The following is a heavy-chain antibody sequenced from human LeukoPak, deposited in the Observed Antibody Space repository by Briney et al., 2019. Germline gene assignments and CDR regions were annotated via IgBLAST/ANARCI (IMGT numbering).Heavy chain of an antibody. CDR2: IYYSGTT. CDR1: GGSISSGGYY. D-gene: IGHD4-17*01. J-gene: IGHJ4*02. Sequence: DPSETLSLTCTVSGGSISSGGYYWSWIRQHPGKGLEWIGCIYYSGTTYYHPSLTSRVAISVDTSKNQFSLKLSSVTAADTAVYYCVRSGTVTTWNYWGQGTLVTVSS. V-gene: IGHV4-31*03. CDR3: VRSGTVTTWNY.